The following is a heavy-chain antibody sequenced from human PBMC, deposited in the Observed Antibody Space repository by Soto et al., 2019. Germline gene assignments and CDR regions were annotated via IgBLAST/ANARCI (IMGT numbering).Heavy chain of an antibody. CDR3: ARGGGSTKVDY. J-gene: IGHJ4*02. D-gene: IGHD2-2*01. CDR2: TSNSGST. CDR1: GGSITSSGYY. V-gene: IGHV4-31*03. Sequence: QVQLQESGPGLVKPSQTLFLTCTVSGGSITSSGYYWSWIRQHPGEGLEWIGFTSNSGSTSYNPSXKXXVTISVDTSSNQFSLNLKSVTAADTAVYYCARGGGSTKVDYWGQGTLVTVSP.